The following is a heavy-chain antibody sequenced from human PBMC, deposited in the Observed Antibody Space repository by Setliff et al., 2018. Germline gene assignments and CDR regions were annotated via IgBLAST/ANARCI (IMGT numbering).Heavy chain of an antibody. V-gene: IGHV1-18*01. CDR1: GYTFSNYG. CDR3: ARVGSMVRGKNILRHFDY. J-gene: IGHJ4*02. Sequence: WASVKVSCKASGYTFSNYGVTWVRQAPGRGLEWMGWVTVYNGNTKYAQNLQGRLTLTTDISTSTAYMELGSLTTDDTAVYYCARVGSMVRGKNILRHFDYWGQGIQVTVS. D-gene: IGHD3-10*01. CDR2: VTVYNGNT.